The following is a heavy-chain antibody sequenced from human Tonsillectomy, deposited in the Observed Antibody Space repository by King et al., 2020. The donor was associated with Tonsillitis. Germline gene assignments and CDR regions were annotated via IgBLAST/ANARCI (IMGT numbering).Heavy chain of an antibody. J-gene: IGHJ4*02. CDR3: ARGSPLGYYYYDSSGMDY. CDR1: GYTFTSYD. D-gene: IGHD3-22*01. V-gene: IGHV1-8*01. CDR2: MNPNSGNT. Sequence: QLVQSGAEVKKPGASVKVSCKASGYTFTSYDINWVRQATGQGLEWMGWMNPNSGNTGYAQKFQGRVTMTRNTSISTASMELSSLRSEETAVYYCARGSPLGYYYYDSSGMDYWGQGTLVTVSS.